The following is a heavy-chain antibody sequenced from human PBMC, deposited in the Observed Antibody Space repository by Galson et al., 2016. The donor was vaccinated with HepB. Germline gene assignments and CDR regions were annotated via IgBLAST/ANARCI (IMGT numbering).Heavy chain of an antibody. CDR2: DSMDGRRK. V-gene: IGHV3-30*03. D-gene: IGHD2/OR15-2a*01. CDR3: ARRHEYCPPVGCSVDY. J-gene: IGHJ4*02. Sequence: SLRLSFAASGFTFGNYGMHWVRQAPGKGLEWVAADSMDGRRKFYADSVKGRFTISRDNSNSMLFLQMSSLRADDTAVYYCARRHEYCPPVGCSVDYWGQGTLVSVSS. CDR1: GFTFGNYG.